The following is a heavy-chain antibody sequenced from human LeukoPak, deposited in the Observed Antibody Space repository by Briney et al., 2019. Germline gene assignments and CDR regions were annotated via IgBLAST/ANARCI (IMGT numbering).Heavy chain of an antibody. CDR2: IIPIFGTA. V-gene: IGHV1-69*01. J-gene: IGHJ6*02. D-gene: IGHD5/OR15-5a*01. CDR3: ARGSGRVSMMESAYYYGMDV. Sequence: SVTVSCKASGGTFINYAISWVRQAPGQGLEWMGGIIPIFGTANYAQKFQGRVTITADESTSTAYMELSSLRSEDTAVYYCARGSGRVSMMESAYYYGMDVWGQGTTVTVSS. CDR1: GGTFINYA.